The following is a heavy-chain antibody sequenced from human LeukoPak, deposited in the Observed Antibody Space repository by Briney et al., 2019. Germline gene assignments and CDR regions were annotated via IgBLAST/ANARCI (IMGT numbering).Heavy chain of an antibody. CDR1: GGSISSSSYY. CDR2: IYYSGST. Sequence: PSETLTLTCTVSGGSISSSSYYWARIRQPPGKGLEWYGSIYYSGSTYYNPSLKSRVTISVDTSKNQFSLKLSSVTAADTAVYYCAREHIVVGDAFDIWGQGTMVTVSS. D-gene: IGHD2-21*01. V-gene: IGHV4-39*07. J-gene: IGHJ3*02. CDR3: AREHIVVGDAFDI.